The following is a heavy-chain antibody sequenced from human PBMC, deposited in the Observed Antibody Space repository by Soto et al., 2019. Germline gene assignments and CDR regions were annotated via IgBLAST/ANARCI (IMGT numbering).Heavy chain of an antibody. CDR3: ARASSSSSAADY. V-gene: IGHV4-31*03. CDR2: IYDSESA. CDR1: GESISSGGYY. Sequence: QVQLQESGPGLVKPSQTLSLTCNVSGESISSGGYYWSWIRHHPRKGLEWIGYIYDSESAYYNPSLRSRGTISMDTSKHHFAMRLSSVTDADTAVYYCARASSSSSAADYWGQGTLVTVSS. J-gene: IGHJ4*02. D-gene: IGHD6-6*01.